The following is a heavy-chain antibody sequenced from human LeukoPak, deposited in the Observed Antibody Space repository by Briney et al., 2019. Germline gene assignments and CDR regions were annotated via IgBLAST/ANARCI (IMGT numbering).Heavy chain of an antibody. V-gene: IGHV4-61*02. CDR3: ARLGGSSWYVSYYYYYYMDV. J-gene: IGHJ6*03. CDR1: GGSISSSNYY. Sequence: LSETLSLTCSVSGGSISSSNYYWSWIRQPAGKGLEWIGRIYTSESTNYNPSLKSRVTISVDTSKNQFSLKLSSVTAADTAVYYCARLGGSSWYVSYYYYYYMDVWGKGTTVTISS. CDR2: IYTSEST. D-gene: IGHD6-13*01.